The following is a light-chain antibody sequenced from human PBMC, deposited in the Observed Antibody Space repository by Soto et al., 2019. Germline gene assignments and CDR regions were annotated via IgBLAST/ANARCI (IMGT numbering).Light chain of an antibody. V-gene: IGKV1-27*01. CDR1: QGISNY. CDR2: AAS. CDR3: QQYNSAPRT. Sequence: DVQMTQAPSSLSASVGDRVTITCRASQGISNYLAWYQQKPWKVPKLLIYAASILQSGGPSRFSGSGSGTDFTLTISSLQPEDVANYYCQQYNSAPRTFGGGTKVEIK. J-gene: IGKJ4*01.